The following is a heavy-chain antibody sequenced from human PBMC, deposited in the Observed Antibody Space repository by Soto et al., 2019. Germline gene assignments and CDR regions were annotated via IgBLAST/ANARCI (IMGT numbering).Heavy chain of an antibody. V-gene: IGHV1-18*04. CDR2: ISAYNGNT. CDR1: GYTFTSYG. Sequence: ASVKVSCKASGYTFTSYGISWVRKAPGQGLEWMGWISAYNGNTNYAQKLQGRVTMTTDTSTSTAYKELRSLRSDDTAVYYCAREPGYSYGYGKMYVMRKGTTVAVSS. CDR3: AREPGYSYGYGKMYV. D-gene: IGHD5-18*01. J-gene: IGHJ6*04.